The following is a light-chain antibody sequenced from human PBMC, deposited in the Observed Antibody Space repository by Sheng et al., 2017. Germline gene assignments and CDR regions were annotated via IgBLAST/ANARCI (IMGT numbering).Light chain of an antibody. CDR2: GAS. CDR3: QQYNSWPPLT. Sequence: EIVMTQSPATLSVSPGERATLSCRASQSVSSNLAWYQEKPGQAPRLLIYGASTRATAIPARFSGSGSGTEFTLTISSLQSEDFGVYYCQQYNSWPPLTFGGGTK. J-gene: IGKJ4*01. V-gene: IGKV3-15*01. CDR1: QSVSSN.